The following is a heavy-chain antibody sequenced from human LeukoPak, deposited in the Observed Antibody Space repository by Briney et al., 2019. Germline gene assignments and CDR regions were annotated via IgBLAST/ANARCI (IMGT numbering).Heavy chain of an antibody. CDR1: GFTFSSYV. CDR2: ISYDGSNE. Sequence: PGRSLRLSCAASGFTFSSYVMHWVRQAPGKGLEWVAIISYDGSNEYYADSVKGRFTISRDNSRNTLYLQMNSLRAEDTAVYYCARSGLSRFGFWGQGTLVTVSS. CDR3: ARSGLSRFGF. V-gene: IGHV3-30*04. J-gene: IGHJ4*02. D-gene: IGHD2/OR15-2a*01.